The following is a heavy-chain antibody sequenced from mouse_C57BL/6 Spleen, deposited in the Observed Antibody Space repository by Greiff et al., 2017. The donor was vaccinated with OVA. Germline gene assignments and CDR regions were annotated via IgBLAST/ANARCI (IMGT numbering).Heavy chain of an antibody. V-gene: IGHV1-39*01. CDR1: GYSFTDYN. Sequence: VQLKQSGPELVKPGASVKISCKASGYSFTDYNMNWVKQSNGKSLEWIGVINPNYGTTSYNQKFKGKATLTVDQSSSTAYMQLNSLTSDDSAVYYCARGGYYYGSGGAMDYWGQGTSVTVSS. CDR3: ARGGYYYGSGGAMDY. D-gene: IGHD1-1*01. CDR2: INPNYGTT. J-gene: IGHJ4*01.